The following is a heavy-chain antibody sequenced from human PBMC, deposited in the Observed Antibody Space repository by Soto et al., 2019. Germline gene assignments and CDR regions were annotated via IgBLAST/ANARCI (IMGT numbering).Heavy chain of an antibody. CDR1: GGSISSGDYY. J-gene: IGHJ5*02. CDR3: ARIFILAQNCFDP. V-gene: IGHV4-30-4*01. CDR2: IYDSGTT. D-gene: IGHD3-9*01. Sequence: PSETLSLTCSVSGGSISSGDYYWSWIRQPPGKGLEWIGYIYDSGTTYYNPSLKSRVTISLDRSKNHFSLKLSSVTAADTAVYYCARIFILAQNCFDPWGQGTLVTVS.